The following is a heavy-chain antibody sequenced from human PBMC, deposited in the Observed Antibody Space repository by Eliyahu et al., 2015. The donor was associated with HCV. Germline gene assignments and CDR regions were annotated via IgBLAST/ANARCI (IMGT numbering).Heavy chain of an antibody. V-gene: IGHV1-8*01. CDR3: ARARPDGGF. D-gene: IGHD3-10*01. J-gene: IGHJ4*02. CDR2: MNPSSGHT. Sequence: QSGAEVKRPGASVKVSCKASGYTFSTYDMQWVRQATGQGLEWMGWMNPSSGHTGYAQKFQGRVTMTRDTSISTAYLELSSLTSEDTAVYYCARARPDGGFWGQGTLVTVSS. CDR1: GYTFSTYD.